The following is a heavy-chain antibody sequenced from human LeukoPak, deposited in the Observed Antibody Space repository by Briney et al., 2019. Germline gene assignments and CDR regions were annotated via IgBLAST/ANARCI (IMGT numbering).Heavy chain of an antibody. CDR1: EFSFKNYW. CDR2: IRSKAYGGTT. Sequence: GGSLRLSCAASEFSFKNYWMSWFRQAPGKGLEWVGFIRSKAYGGTTEYAASVKGRFTISRDDSKSIAYLQMNSLKTEDTAVYYCTRGVGRVDYWGQGTLVTVSS. V-gene: IGHV3-49*03. CDR3: TRGVGRVDY. J-gene: IGHJ4*02. D-gene: IGHD1-26*01.